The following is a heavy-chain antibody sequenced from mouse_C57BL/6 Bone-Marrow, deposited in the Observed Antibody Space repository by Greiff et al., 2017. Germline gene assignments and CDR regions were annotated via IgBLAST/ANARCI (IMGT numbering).Heavy chain of an antibody. Sequence: VQLQQPGAELVRPGTSVKLSCKASGYTFTSYWMHWVKQRPGQGLEWIGVIDPSDSYTNYNQKFKGKATLTVDTSSSTAYMQLSSLTSEDSAVYYCARSGGNRGGAMDYWGQGTSVTVSS. V-gene: IGHV1-59*01. J-gene: IGHJ4*01. CDR2: IDPSDSYT. D-gene: IGHD2-1*01. CDR3: ARSGGNRGGAMDY. CDR1: GYTFTSYW.